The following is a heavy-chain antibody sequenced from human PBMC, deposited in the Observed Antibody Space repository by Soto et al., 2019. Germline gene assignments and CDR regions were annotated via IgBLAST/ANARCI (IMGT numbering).Heavy chain of an antibody. CDR2: TYYRSKWFN. J-gene: IGHJ4*02. V-gene: IGHV6-1*01. D-gene: IGHD2-15*01. CDR3: ARKYGYSFDY. CDR1: GDSISSNGAT. Sequence: SQTLSLTCAISGDSISSNGATWSWIRQSPSRGLEWLGRTYYRSKWFNEYAVSVRSRITINPDTSKNQFSLQLNSVTPEDSAVYYCARKYGYSFDYWGQGTLVTVSS.